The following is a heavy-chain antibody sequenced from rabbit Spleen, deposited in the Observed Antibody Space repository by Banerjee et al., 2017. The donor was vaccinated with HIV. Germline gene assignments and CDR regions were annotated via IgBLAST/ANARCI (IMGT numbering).Heavy chain of an antibody. D-gene: IGHD4-2*01. V-gene: IGHV1S40*01. CDR1: GFSFSSSW. J-gene: IGHJ3*01. CDR2: INTSYGDT. Sequence: QSLEESGGGLVKPGGTLTLTCTVSGFSFSSSWMSWFRQAPGKGLEWIACINTSYGDTAYANWPKGRFTISKTSSTTGTLEMASLTAADTATYFCARGGVSAHYALTRWDLWGPGTLVTV. CDR3: ARGGVSAHYALTRWDL.